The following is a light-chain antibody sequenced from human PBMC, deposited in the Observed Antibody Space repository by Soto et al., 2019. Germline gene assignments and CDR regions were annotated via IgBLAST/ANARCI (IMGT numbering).Light chain of an antibody. CDR1: QNISTY. Sequence: DIQMTQSPSSLSASVGDRVTITCRAGQNISTYLNWYQQSPRKAPKLLIFAASTLQSGVPSRFSGSGSGTDFTLTISSLHPEDFATYYCQQTFNTLPITFGQGTRLEIK. V-gene: IGKV1-39*01. CDR3: QQTFNTLPIT. J-gene: IGKJ5*01. CDR2: AAS.